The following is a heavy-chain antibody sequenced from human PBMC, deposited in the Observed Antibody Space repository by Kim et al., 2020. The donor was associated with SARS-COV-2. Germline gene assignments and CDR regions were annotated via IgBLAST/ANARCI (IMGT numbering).Heavy chain of an antibody. J-gene: IGHJ6*02. CDR1: GYTFTSYA. CDR3: ARGLAVADHRYYYYGMDV. D-gene: IGHD6-19*01. V-gene: IGHV7-4-1*02. Sequence: ASVKVSCKASGYTFTSYAMNWVRQAPGQGLEWMGWINTNTGNPTYAQGFTGRFVFSLDTSVSTAYLQISSLKAEDTAVYYCARGLAVADHRYYYYGMDVWGQGTTVTVSS. CDR2: INTNTGNP.